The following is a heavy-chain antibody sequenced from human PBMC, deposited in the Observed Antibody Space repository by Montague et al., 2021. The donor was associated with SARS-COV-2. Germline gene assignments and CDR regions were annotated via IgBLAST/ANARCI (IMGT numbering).Heavy chain of an antibody. Sequence: SETLSLTRALSGGSISSSNWWSWVRHRPGKGLEWIGEIYHSGSTXYNPARKSRVTISVDKSKNQFSLKLSSVTAADTAVYYCASRGAGWFGSNPERFDYWGQGTLVTVSS. D-gene: IGHD3-10*01. CDR3: ASRGAGWFGSNPERFDY. CDR2: IYHSGST. V-gene: IGHV4-4*02. J-gene: IGHJ4*02. CDR1: GGSISSSNW.